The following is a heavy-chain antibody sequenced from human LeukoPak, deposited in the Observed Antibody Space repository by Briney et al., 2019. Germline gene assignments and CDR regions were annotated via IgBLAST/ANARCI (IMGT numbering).Heavy chain of an antibody. CDR2: MNPNSGNT. J-gene: IGHJ5*02. D-gene: IGHD1-1*01. V-gene: IGHV1-8*01. Sequence: GASVKVSCKASGYTFTSYDINWVRQATGQGLEWIGWMNPNSGNTGYAQKFQGRVTMTRNTSISTAYMELSSLRSEDTAVYYCARGRPTGTTFWFDPWGQGTLVTVSS. CDR1: GYTFTSYD. CDR3: ARGRPTGTTFWFDP.